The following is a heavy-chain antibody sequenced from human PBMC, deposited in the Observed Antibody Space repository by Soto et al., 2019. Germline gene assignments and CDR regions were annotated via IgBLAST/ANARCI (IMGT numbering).Heavy chain of an antibody. V-gene: IGHV3-33*01. Sequence: QVQLVESGGGVVQPGRSLRLSCAASGFTFSSYGMHWVRQAPGKGLEWVAVMWYDGSNKYYADSVKGRFTISRDNSKNTLYLQMNSLRAEDTAVYYCARDGTDIVVVPAGLDYWGQGTLVTVSS. CDR2: MWYDGSNK. CDR1: GFTFSSYG. J-gene: IGHJ4*02. CDR3: ARDGTDIVVVPAGLDY. D-gene: IGHD2-2*01.